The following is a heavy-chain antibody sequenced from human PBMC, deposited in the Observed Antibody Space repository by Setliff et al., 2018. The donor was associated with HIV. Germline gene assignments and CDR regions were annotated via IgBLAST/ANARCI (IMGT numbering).Heavy chain of an antibody. Sequence: SETLSLTCAVSGGSISSSNWWSWVRQPPGKGLEWIGEIYHSGSTNYNSSLKSRVTMSIDTSTNQFSLKLSSVTAADTAVYYCARGGRSLAAQTWFDPWGQGTLVTVSS. V-gene: IGHV4-4*02. D-gene: IGHD6-6*01. CDR3: ARGGRSLAAQTWFDP. J-gene: IGHJ5*02. CDR2: IYHSGST. CDR1: GGSISSSNW.